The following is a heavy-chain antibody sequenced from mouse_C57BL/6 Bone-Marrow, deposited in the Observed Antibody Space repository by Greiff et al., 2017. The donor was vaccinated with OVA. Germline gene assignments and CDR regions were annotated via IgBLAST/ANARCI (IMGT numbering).Heavy chain of an antibody. CDR2: INPSSGYT. V-gene: IGHV1-4*01. J-gene: IGHJ2*01. CDR1: GYTFTSYT. Sequence: QVQLQQSGAELVRPGASVKMSCKASGYTFTSYTMNWVKQRPGQGLEWIGYINPSSGYTKYNQKFKDKATLTADKSSSTAYMQLSSLTSEDSAVYYCAGWRNGPWYFDYWGKGTTVTVSS. CDR3: AGWRNGPWYFDY.